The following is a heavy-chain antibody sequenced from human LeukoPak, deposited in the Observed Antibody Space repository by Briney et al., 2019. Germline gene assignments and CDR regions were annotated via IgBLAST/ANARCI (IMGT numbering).Heavy chain of an antibody. D-gene: IGHD3-22*01. Sequence: SETLSLTCTVSGGSISSYYWSWIRQPPGKGLEWIGYIYYSGSTNYNPPLKSRVTISVDASKNHFSLNLSSVTAADTAVYYCARSGGHDSSGPSFDYWGQGTLVTVSS. V-gene: IGHV4-59*01. CDR1: GGSISSYY. CDR2: IYYSGST. J-gene: IGHJ4*02. CDR3: ARSGGHDSSGPSFDY.